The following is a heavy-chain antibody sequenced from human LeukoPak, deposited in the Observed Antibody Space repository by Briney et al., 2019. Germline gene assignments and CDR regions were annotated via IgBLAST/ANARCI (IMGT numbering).Heavy chain of an antibody. CDR1: GGSISYYY. J-gene: IGHJ6*02. CDR3: AREDPQTTVPEGMDV. Sequence: PSETLSLTCTLSGGSISYYYWSWIRQSPGKGLEWIGYIYYSGTTNYNPSLKSRVTISVDTSKNQFSLQLRSVTAADTAVYYCAREDPQTTVPEGMDVWGQGTTVTVSS. V-gene: IGHV4-59*01. D-gene: IGHD4-17*01. CDR2: IYYSGTT.